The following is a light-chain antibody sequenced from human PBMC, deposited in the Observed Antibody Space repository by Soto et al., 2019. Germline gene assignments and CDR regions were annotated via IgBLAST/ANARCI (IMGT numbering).Light chain of an antibody. CDR2: KNT. V-gene: IGLV1-47*01. CDR3: AAWDDSLNGWV. CDR1: RSNIGVNY. Sequence: QAVVTQPPSASGTPGQRVTISCSGSRSNIGVNYVYWYQHLPGTAPKLLIYKNTQRPSGVPDRFSGSKSGTSASLAISGLRSEDEADYYCAAWDDSLNGWVFGGGTKLTVL. J-gene: IGLJ3*02.